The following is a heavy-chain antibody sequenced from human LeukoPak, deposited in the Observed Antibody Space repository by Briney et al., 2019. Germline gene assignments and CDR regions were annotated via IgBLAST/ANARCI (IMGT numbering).Heavy chain of an antibody. CDR3: AKQQLPNLDATFDY. CDR1: GFTFSSYW. Sequence: GGSLRLSCAASGFTFSSYWMSWVRQAPGKGLEWVAYIQNDESRTHYTDSVKGRFTISRDISKRTLYLQMNRLRPEDTAVYYCAKQQLPNLDATFDYWGQGNLVTVSS. D-gene: IGHD1-1*01. CDR2: IQNDESRT. V-gene: IGHV3-30*02. J-gene: IGHJ4*02.